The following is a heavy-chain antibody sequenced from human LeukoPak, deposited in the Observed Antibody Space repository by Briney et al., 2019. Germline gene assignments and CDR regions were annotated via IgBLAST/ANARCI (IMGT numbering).Heavy chain of an antibody. V-gene: IGHV4-4*07. J-gene: IGHJ3*01. CDR1: GGSISSYY. CDR2: IYTSGST. CDR3: ASLPGSYYYDSSGFP. Sequence: KPSETLSLTCTVSGGSISSYYWSWIRQPAGKGLEWIGRIYTSGSTNYNPSLKSRVTISVDTSKNQFSLKLSSVTAADTAVYYCASLPGSYYYDSSGFPWGQGTMVTVSS. D-gene: IGHD3-22*01.